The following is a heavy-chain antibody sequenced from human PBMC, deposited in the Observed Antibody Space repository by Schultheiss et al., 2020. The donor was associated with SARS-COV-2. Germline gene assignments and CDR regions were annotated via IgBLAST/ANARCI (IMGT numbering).Heavy chain of an antibody. D-gene: IGHD3-22*01. CDR1: GGSISSYY. CDR3: ARHRGPYNDYSGHNYFDS. Sequence: SETLSLTCTVSGGSISSYYWSWIRQPPGKGLEWIGYIYGRGTTNYNPSLKSRLTISIDTSKSQFSLHLSSVTAADTAVYYCARHRGPYNDYSGHNYFDSWGQGTLVTVSS. V-gene: IGHV4-59*08. CDR2: IYGRGTT. J-gene: IGHJ4*02.